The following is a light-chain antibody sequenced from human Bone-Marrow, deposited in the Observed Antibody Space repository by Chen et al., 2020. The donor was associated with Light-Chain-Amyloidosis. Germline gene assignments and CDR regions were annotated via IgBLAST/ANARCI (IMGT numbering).Light chain of an antibody. CDR2: RDT. CDR3: QSADSSGTYEVI. J-gene: IGLJ2*01. Sequence: SYELTQTPSVSVSPGQTARLPCSGDDLPTKYAYWYQQKTGQAPVLVIHRDTERPSGSSERFSGSSSGTTATLTISGVQAEDEADYHCQSADSSGTYEVIFGGGTKLTVL. CDR1: DLPTKY. V-gene: IGLV3-25*03.